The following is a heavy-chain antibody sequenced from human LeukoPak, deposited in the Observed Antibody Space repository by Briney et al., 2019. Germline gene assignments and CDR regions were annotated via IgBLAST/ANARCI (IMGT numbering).Heavy chain of an antibody. V-gene: IGHV4-39*01. CDR1: GGSISSSSYY. J-gene: IGHJ4*02. CDR3: ARQGSPFYSSSSSLFYFDY. D-gene: IGHD6-6*01. Sequence: PSETLSLTCTVSGGSISSSSYYWGWIRQPPGKGLEWIGSIYYSGSTYYNPSLKSRVTISVDTSKNQFSLKLSSVTAADTAVYYCARQGSPFYSSSSSLFYFDYWGQGTLVTVSS. CDR2: IYYSGST.